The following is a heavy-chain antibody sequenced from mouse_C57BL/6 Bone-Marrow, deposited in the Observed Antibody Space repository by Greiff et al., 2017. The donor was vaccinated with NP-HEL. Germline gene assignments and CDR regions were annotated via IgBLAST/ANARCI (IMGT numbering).Heavy chain of an antibody. CDR3: TTGDYGSSPWYFDV. CDR2: IDPEDGDT. V-gene: IGHV14-1*01. CDR1: GFNIKDYY. Sequence: VQLQQSGAELVRPGASVKLSCTASGFNIKDYYMHWVKQRPEQGLAWIGRIDPEDGDTEYAPKFQGKATMTADTSSNTAYLQLSSLTSEDTAVYYCTTGDYGSSPWYFDVWGTGTTVTVSS. J-gene: IGHJ1*03. D-gene: IGHD1-1*01.